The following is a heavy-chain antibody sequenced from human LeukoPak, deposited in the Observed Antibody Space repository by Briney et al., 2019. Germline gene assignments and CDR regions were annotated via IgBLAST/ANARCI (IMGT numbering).Heavy chain of an antibody. CDR3: ARDGTAAGLYFDL. Sequence: GGSLRLSCEVSGFTFTDYWMNWVRQAPGKGPKWVASIRQDGSEKTYVDSVKGRFTISRDNTKNSLSLQLNGLRAEDTAVYYCARDGTAAGLYFDLWGQGTLVTVSS. J-gene: IGHJ4*01. CDR1: GFTFTDYW. D-gene: IGHD6-13*01. V-gene: IGHV3-7*01. CDR2: IRQDGSEK.